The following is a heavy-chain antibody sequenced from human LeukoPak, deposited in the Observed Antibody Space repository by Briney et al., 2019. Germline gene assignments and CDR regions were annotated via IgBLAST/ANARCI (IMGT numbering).Heavy chain of an antibody. V-gene: IGHV4-38-2*02. J-gene: IGHJ5*02. Sequence: PSETLSLTCTASGGSISSYYWGWIRQPPGKGLEWIGSIHHSGTTYCNPPLKGRVTISVDMSKNHFSLKLSSVIAADTAMYYCARDSLAASGGWFDPWGQGTLVTVSS. CDR2: IHHSGTT. CDR3: ARDSLAASGGWFDP. D-gene: IGHD3-10*01. CDR1: GGSISSYY.